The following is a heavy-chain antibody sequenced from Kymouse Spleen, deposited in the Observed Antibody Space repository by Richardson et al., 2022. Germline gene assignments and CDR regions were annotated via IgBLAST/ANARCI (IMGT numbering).Heavy chain of an antibody. CDR2: IYYSGST. CDR1: GGSISSSSYY. CDR3: ARQGIDYGDRHGMDV. Sequence: QLQLQESGPGLVKPSETLSLTCTVSGGSISSSSYYWGWIRQPPGKGLEWIGSIYYSGSTYYNPSLKSRVTISVDTSKNQFSLKLSSVTAADTAVYYCARQGIDYGDRHGMDVWGQGTTVTVSS. V-gene: IGHV4-39*01. D-gene: IGHD4-17*01. J-gene: IGHJ6*02.